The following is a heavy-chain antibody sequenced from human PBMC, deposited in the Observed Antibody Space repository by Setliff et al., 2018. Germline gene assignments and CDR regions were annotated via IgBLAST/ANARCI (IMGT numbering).Heavy chain of an antibody. CDR3: ARTPDGFLGDGYNLNTLGYFDS. D-gene: IGHD3-3*01. V-gene: IGHV4-34*01. CDR2: INHSGST. Sequence: SETLSLTCAVYGGSFSGYYWSWIRQPPGKGLEWIGEINHSGSTNYNPSLKSRVTISVDTSKNQFSLKLSSVTAADTAVYYCARTPDGFLGDGYNLNTLGYFDSWGQGTLVTVAS. CDR1: GGSFSGYY. J-gene: IGHJ4*02.